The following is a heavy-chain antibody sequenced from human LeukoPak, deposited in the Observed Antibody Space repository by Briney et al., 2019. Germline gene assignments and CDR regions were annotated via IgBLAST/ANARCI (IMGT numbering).Heavy chain of an antibody. Sequence: SETLSLTCTVSGGSISSSSYYWGWIRQPPGKGLEWIGSIYYSGSTYYNPSLKSRVTISVDTSKNQFSLKLSSVTAADTAVYYCASALVAAAIYYYGMDVWGQGTTVTVSS. CDR3: ASALVAAAIYYYGMDV. CDR1: GGSISSSSYY. D-gene: IGHD2-15*01. V-gene: IGHV4-39*01. CDR2: IYYSGST. J-gene: IGHJ6*02.